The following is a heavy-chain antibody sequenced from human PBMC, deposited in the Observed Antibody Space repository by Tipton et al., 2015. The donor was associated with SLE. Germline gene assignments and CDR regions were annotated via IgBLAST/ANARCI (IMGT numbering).Heavy chain of an antibody. CDR3: ARVTAVAGSFDY. CDR2: IYTSGST. J-gene: IGHJ4*02. V-gene: IGHV4-61*09. CDR1: GGSISSGSYY. Sequence: TLSLTCTVSGGSISSGSYYWSWIRQPAGKGLEWIGHIYTSGSTNYNPSLKSRVTMSVDTSKNQFSLKLSSVTAADTAVYYCARVTAVAGSFDYWGQGTLVTVSS. D-gene: IGHD6-19*01.